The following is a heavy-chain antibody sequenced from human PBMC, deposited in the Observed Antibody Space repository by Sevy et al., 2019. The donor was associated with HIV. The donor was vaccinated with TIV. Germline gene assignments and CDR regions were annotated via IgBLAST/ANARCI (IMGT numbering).Heavy chain of an antibody. Sequence: GGSLRLSCADSGVTFSSYAMSWVRQAPGKGLEWVSTISGHGGSTYYAGDGKGRFTISRDNSKKMVYLQMNGLRAEDTAVYYCAKDSGISAQIVVALRYWGQGTQVTVSS. CDR2: ISGHGGST. J-gene: IGHJ4*02. D-gene: IGHD3-22*01. CDR3: AKDSGISAQIVVALRY. V-gene: IGHV3-23*01. CDR1: GVTFSSYA.